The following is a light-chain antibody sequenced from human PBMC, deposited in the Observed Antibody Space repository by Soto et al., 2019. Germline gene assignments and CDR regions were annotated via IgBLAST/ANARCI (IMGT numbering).Light chain of an antibody. Sequence: EIVLTQSQVTLSLSPGERATLSCRASQSVAGNSLAWYRHKPGQAPKLVIYGASSRSAGVPDRFVGSGSGTDFTLTFSRLEPEDFAVYYCQQYGSSRETFGQGTKLEIK. CDR2: GAS. J-gene: IGKJ2*01. CDR3: QQYGSSRET. CDR1: QSVAGNS. V-gene: IGKV3-20*01.